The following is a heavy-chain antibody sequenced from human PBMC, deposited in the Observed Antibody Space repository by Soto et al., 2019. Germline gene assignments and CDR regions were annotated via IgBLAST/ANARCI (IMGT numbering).Heavy chain of an antibody. CDR3: ARDSGGNSENYYGLDV. D-gene: IGHD1-1*01. V-gene: IGHV4-31*03. Sequence: QVQLQESGPGLVKPSQTLSLSCNVYGVSVSSGDYYWSWIRQHAGGGLEWIGYIDRSGSTYYKPSLRGRVIMSVDTSTNQIYLRLLSFTAAYTAMYYCARDSGGNSENYYGLDVWGHGTTVTVSS. J-gene: IGHJ6*02. CDR2: IDRSGST. CDR1: GVSVSSGDYY.